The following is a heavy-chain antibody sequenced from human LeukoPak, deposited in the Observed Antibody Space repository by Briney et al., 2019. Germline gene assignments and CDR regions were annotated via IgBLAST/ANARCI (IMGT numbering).Heavy chain of an antibody. Sequence: GRSLRLSCAASGFTFSSYGMHWVRQAPGKGLEWVAVIWYDGSNKYYADSVKGRFTISGDNSKNTLYLQMNSLRAEDTAVYYCAKDRHTAMVLFDYWGQGTLVTVSS. D-gene: IGHD5-18*01. V-gene: IGHV3-33*06. CDR2: IWYDGSNK. J-gene: IGHJ4*02. CDR1: GFTFSSYG. CDR3: AKDRHTAMVLFDY.